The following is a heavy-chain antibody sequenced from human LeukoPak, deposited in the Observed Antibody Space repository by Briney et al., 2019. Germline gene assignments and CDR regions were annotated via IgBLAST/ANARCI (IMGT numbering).Heavy chain of an antibody. CDR2: FDPEDGET. J-gene: IGHJ3*02. Sequence: GASVKVSCKVSGYTLTELSMHWVRQAPGKGLEWMGGFDPEDGETIYAQKFQGRVTMTEDTSTDTAYMELSSLRSEDTAVYYCATLALLTRAFDIWGQGTMVTVSS. D-gene: IGHD1-14*01. CDR1: GYTLTELS. V-gene: IGHV1-24*01. CDR3: ATLALLTRAFDI.